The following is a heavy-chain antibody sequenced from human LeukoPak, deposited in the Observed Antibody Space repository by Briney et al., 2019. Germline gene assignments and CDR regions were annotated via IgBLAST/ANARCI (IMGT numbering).Heavy chain of an antibody. V-gene: IGHV1-69*05. Sequence: SVKVSCKASGGTFSSYAISWVRQAPGQGLEWMGRIIPIFGTANYAQKFQGRVTITTDESTSTAYMELSSLRAEDTALYYCARIRAGTPYDAFDIWGQGTMVTVSS. CDR3: ARIRAGTPYDAFDI. CDR1: GGTFSSYA. CDR2: IIPIFGTA. D-gene: IGHD6-13*01. J-gene: IGHJ3*02.